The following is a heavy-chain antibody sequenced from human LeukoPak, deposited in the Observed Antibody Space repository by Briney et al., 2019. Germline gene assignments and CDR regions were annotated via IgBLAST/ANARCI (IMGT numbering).Heavy chain of an antibody. V-gene: IGHV3-21*01. CDR1: GFTFSSYS. J-gene: IGHJ5*02. CDR2: ISSSSSYI. D-gene: IGHD6-13*01. CDR3: ARGRIAAAGNGKFDP. Sequence: GGSLRLSCAASGFTFSSYSMNWVRQAPGKGLEWVSSISSSSSYIYYADSVKGRFTISRDNAKNSLYLQMNSLRAEDTAVYYCARGRIAAAGNGKFDPWGQGTLVTVSS.